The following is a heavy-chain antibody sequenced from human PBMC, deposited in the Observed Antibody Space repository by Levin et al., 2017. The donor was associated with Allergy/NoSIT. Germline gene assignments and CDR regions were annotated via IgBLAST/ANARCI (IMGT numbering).Heavy chain of an antibody. CDR1: GGSFSGYY. V-gene: IGHV4-34*01. CDR3: ARGRRTGFRFDSYGYGVFDY. Sequence: PSETLSLTCAVYGGSFSGYYWSWIRQPPGKGLEWIGEINHSGSTNYNPSLKSRVTISVDTSKNQFSLKLSSVTAADTAVYYCARGRRTGFRFDSYGYGVFDYWGQGTLVTVSS. CDR2: INHSGST. D-gene: IGHD5-18*01. J-gene: IGHJ4*02.